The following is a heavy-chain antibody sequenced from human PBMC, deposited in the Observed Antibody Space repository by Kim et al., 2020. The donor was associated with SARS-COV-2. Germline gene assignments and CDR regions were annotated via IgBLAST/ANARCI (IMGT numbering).Heavy chain of an antibody. CDR3: ARHTLMYTSSSPWYLDL. V-gene: IGHV4-39*01. CDR1: GGSISGTTDY. J-gene: IGHJ2*01. Sequence: SETLSLTCTVSGGSISGTTDYWAWIRQPPGKGLEWIGSIYYTGKTYDYPSLKSRLTISVDTSKQQFSLKLSSVTAADTALYYCARHTLMYTSSSPWYLDL. D-gene: IGHD6-6*01. CDR2: IYYTGKT.